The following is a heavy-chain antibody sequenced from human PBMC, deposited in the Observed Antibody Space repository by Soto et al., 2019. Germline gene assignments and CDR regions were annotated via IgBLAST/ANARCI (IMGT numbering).Heavy chain of an antibody. CDR1: GGSISSTYY. D-gene: IGHD4-17*01. CDR3: AAHADTTATTLFNF. J-gene: IGHJ4*02. CDR2: IYYSGRT. Sequence: SETLSLTCTVSGGSISSTYYWSWIRRPPGKGLEWIARIYYSGRTYYNPSLKSRVTISMDTSKNQFSLKLDSMTAADTAVYFCAAHADTTATTLFNFWGQGTLVTVSS. V-gene: IGHV4-39*01.